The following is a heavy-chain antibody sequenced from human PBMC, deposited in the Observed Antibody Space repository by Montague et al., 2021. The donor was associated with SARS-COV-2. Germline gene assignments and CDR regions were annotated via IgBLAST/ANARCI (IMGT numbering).Heavy chain of an antibody. CDR2: FYTSGST. Sequence: TLSLTCTVSGGSISSGSYYWSWVRQPAGKALEWIGRFYTSGSTNYNPSLKSRVTISVDTSKNQFSLKLSSVTAADTAVYYCAGLRGACLNYFDYWGQGTLVTVSS. CDR3: AGLRGACLNYFDY. J-gene: IGHJ4*02. V-gene: IGHV4-61*02. CDR1: GGSISSGSYY.